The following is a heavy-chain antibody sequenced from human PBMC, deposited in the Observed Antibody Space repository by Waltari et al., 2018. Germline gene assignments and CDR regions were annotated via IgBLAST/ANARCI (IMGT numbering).Heavy chain of an antibody. CDR1: GYSFAKYW. CDR3: ARQNIHSYGYGYFDF. CDR2: SSPWDPNT. D-gene: IGHD5-18*01. V-gene: IGHV5-51*01. J-gene: IGHJ4*02. Sequence: EVQLEQSGAEVKKPGESLKISCNGSGYSFAKYWIGWVRQMPGKGLEWMGVSSPWDPNTKYSLSFQGQVTISADTSISTAYLQWSSLKASDTAIYFCARQNIHSYGYGYFDFWGQGTLVTVSS.